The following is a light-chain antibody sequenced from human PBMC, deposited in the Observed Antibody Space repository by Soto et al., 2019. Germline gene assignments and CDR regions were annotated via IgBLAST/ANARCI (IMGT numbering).Light chain of an antibody. CDR1: QSVRSN. V-gene: IGKV3-15*01. CDR2: GAS. CDR3: QQYNNWPPIT. J-gene: IGKJ3*01. Sequence: EIVMTQSPATLSVSPGERSTLSCRARQSVRSNLAWYQQKPGQAPRLLIYGASTRATGIPARFSGSGSGTEFTLTISSLQSEDFAVYHCQQYNNWPPITFGPGTKVDIK.